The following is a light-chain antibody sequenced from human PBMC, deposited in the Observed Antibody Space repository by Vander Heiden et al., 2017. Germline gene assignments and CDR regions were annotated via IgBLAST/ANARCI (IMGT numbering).Light chain of an antibody. CDR1: QSVSTN. CDR3: QQHKNCPPVT. Sequence: EIVMTPSLATLSVSPGDRATLSCRASQSVSTNLAWYQQKPGQAPRLLIYGASTRATGIPARFSGSGYGTEFTLTISSRQSEDFAVYYCQQHKNCPPVTFGQGTKLEIK. J-gene: IGKJ2*01. CDR2: GAS. V-gene: IGKV3-15*01.